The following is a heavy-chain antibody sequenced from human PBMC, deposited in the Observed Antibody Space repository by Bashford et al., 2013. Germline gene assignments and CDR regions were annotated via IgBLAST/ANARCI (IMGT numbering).Heavy chain of an antibody. D-gene: IGHD1-26*01. CDR1: GFTFSSYG. CDR2: ISYDGSNK. CDR3: AKDQPPLISYGVYYYYGMDV. Sequence: GGSLRLSCAASGFTFSSYGMHWVRQAPGKGLEWVAVISYDGSNKYYADSVKGRFTISRDNSKNTLYLQMNSLRAEDTAVYYCAKDQPPLISYGVYYYYGMDVWGQGTTVTVSS. V-gene: IGHV3-30*18. J-gene: IGHJ6*02.